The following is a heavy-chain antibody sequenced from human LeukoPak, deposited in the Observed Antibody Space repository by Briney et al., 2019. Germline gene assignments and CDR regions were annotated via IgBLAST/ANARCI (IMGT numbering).Heavy chain of an antibody. J-gene: IGHJ5*02. CDR3: AKDVQAGTPGGWFDP. CDR2: VWYDGSNK. CDR1: GFTFSSYG. D-gene: IGHD6-13*01. Sequence: PGRSLRLSCAASGFTFSSYGMHWVRQAPGKGLEWVAVVWYDGSNKYYADSVKGRFTISRDNSKNTLYLQMNSLRAEDTAVYYCAKDVQAGTPGGWFDPWGQGTLVTVSS. V-gene: IGHV3-33*06.